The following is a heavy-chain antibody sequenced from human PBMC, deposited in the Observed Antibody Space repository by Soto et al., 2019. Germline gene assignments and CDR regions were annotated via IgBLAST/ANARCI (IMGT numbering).Heavy chain of an antibody. CDR1: GGSISSGGYY. CDR2: IYYSGST. Sequence: SETLSLTCTVSGGSISSGGYYWSWIRQHPGKGLEWIGYIYYSGSTYYNPSLKSRVTISVDTSKNQFSLKLSSVTAADTAVYYCARGTGGYDPDFDYWGQGTLVTVSS. CDR3: ARGTGGYDPDFDY. V-gene: IGHV4-31*03. D-gene: IGHD5-12*01. J-gene: IGHJ4*02.